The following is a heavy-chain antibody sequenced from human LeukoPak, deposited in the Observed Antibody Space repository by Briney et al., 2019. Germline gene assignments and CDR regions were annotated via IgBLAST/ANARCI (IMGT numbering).Heavy chain of an antibody. V-gene: IGHV3-30*03. CDR1: GFTFSNAW. Sequence: GGSLRLSCAASGFTFSNAWMNWVRQAPGKGLEWVAVISYDGSNKYYADSVKGRFTISRDNSKNTLYLQMNSLRAEDTAVYYCARESPIVGDAFDIWGQGTMVTVSS. CDR2: ISYDGSNK. CDR3: ARESPIVGDAFDI. J-gene: IGHJ3*02. D-gene: IGHD3-22*01.